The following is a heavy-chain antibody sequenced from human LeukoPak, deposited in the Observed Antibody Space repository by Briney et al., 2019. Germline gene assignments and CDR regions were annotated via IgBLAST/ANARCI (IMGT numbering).Heavy chain of an antibody. CDR1: GFTFSSYA. J-gene: IGHJ1*01. V-gene: IGHV3-23*01. Sequence: PGGSLRLSCAASGFTFSSYAMSWVRQAPGKGLEWVSAISGSGGSTYYADSVKGRFTISRDNSKNTLYLQMNSLRAEDTAVYYCAKSDIDYGSGSYYKVEYFQHWGQGTLVTVPS. CDR3: AKSDIDYGSGSYYKVEYFQH. CDR2: ISGSGGST. D-gene: IGHD3-10*01.